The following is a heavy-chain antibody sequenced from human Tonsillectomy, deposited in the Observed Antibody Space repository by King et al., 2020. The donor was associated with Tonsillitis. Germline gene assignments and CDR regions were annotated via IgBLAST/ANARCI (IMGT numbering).Heavy chain of an antibody. D-gene: IGHD6-13*01. Sequence: QLVQSGGGVVQPGRSLRLSCAASGFTFSSYGMHWVRQAPGKGLEWVAVISYDGSNKYYADSVKGRFTISIDNSKNTLYLQMNSLRAEDTAVYYCAKQYGYSSSWFTYYFDYGGQGTLVTVSS. CDR1: GFTFSSYG. V-gene: IGHV3-30*18. J-gene: IGHJ4*02. CDR2: ISYDGSNK. CDR3: AKQYGYSSSWFTYYFDY.